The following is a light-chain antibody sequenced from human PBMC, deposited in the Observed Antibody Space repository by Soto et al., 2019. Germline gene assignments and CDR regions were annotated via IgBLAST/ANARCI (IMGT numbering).Light chain of an antibody. CDR2: GAS. Sequence: EIVLTQSPGTLALSPGQRATLSCRASQSISNTYLAWYQQKPGQAPRLLISGASSRASGIPGRFSGSGSGTDFTLTISRLEPEDFAVYYCQHYGTSPTVTFGGGTKVEIK. V-gene: IGKV3-20*01. J-gene: IGKJ4*01. CDR1: QSISNTY. CDR3: QHYGTSPTVT.